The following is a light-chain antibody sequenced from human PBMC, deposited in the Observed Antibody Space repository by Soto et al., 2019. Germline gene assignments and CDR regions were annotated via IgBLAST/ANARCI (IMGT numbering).Light chain of an antibody. CDR1: QSISSW. Sequence: DIQMTQSPSTLSASVGDRVTITCRASQSISSWLAWYQQIPGKAPKLLIYKASSLESGVPSRLSGSGSGTEFALTISSRQPDDCATDYCQQYNSYPWTFGQGTKVEIK. J-gene: IGKJ1*01. CDR3: QQYNSYPWT. V-gene: IGKV1-5*03. CDR2: KAS.